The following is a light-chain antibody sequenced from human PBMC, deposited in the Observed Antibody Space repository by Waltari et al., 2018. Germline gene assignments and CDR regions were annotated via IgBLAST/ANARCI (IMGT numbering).Light chain of an antibody. CDR1: QRVGDY. Sequence: ETVLPHSPATLSFSPGARATLSCRASQRVGDYLAGHQQKPGQAPRLLIYDASNRATGIPARFSGSGSGTDFTLTISSLEPEDFAVYYCQQRSNWPRYTFGQGTKLEIK. J-gene: IGKJ2*01. CDR2: DAS. CDR3: QQRSNWPRYT. V-gene: IGKV3-11*01.